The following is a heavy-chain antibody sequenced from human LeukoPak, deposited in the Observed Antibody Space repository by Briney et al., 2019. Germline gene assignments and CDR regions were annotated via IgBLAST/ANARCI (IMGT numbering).Heavy chain of an antibody. CDR3: VRVWDY. D-gene: IGHD3-16*01. V-gene: IGHV3-33*01. CDR1: GFTFSSYG. Sequence: GGSLRLPCAASGFTFSSYGMNWVRQAPGKGLEWVAVIWFDGSNKYYGDSVKGRFTISRDNSKNTLYLQMNSLRAEDTAVYYCVRVWDYWGRGTLVTVSS. CDR2: IWFDGSNK. J-gene: IGHJ4*02.